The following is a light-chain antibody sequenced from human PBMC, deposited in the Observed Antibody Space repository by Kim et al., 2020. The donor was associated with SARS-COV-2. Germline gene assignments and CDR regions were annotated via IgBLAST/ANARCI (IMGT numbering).Light chain of an antibody. CDR3: QSYAGSAWV. V-gene: IGLV6-57*03. Sequence: PVTISRHRTSGFLARAHVQWYQQRPGRAPTTVIYADNLRPPGVPARFSGSIDSPSNSASLTISGLKTEDEADYYCQSYAGSAWVFGGGTQLTVL. J-gene: IGLJ3*02. CDR2: ADN. CDR1: SGFLARAH.